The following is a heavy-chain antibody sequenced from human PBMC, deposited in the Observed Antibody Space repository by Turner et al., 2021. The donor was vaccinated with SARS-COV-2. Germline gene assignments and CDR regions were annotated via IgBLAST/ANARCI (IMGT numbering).Heavy chain of an antibody. V-gene: IGHV1-24*01. CDR1: GYTLTELS. J-gene: IGHJ6*02. CDR3: ATGVAVAGTPSRYYYYHGMDV. CDR2: FDPEDGET. Sequence: QFQLVQSGAEVKKPGASVKVSCKVSGYTLTELSMHWVRQDPGKGLGLMGGFDPEDGETIYAQKCQGRVTMSEDTSTDTAYMGLSSLRSEETAVYYCATGVAVAGTPSRYYYYHGMDVWGQGSTVTVSS. D-gene: IGHD6-19*01.